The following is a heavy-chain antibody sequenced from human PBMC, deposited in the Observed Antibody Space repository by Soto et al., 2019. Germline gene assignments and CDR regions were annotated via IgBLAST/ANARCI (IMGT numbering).Heavy chain of an antibody. CDR1: SVSITSSNW. V-gene: IGHV4-4*02. CDR3: ARDYDGFDY. Sequence: PSGTLSLTCDVSSVSITSSNWWTWVRQPPGKGLEWIGKISHSGTVNYNATLRSRVIISVDKPKNQLSLKLMSVTAADTAVYYCARDYDGFDYWGQGILVTVSS. J-gene: IGHJ4*02. CDR2: ISHSGTV. D-gene: IGHD3-16*01.